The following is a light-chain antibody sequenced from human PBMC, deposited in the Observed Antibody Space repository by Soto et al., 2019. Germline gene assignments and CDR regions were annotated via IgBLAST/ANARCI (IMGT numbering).Light chain of an antibody. V-gene: IGKV1-39*01. CDR1: QSIGRF. CDR2: VAS. CDR3: QQSFTTPLT. Sequence: DIQMTQSPSSLSASVGDRVTITCRASQSIGRFLNWHQQKPGKAPNVLINVASTLRSGVPSRFSGSVSGTDFNLTINSLQPEDFATYFCQQSFTTPLTFGGGTKVEIK. J-gene: IGKJ4*01.